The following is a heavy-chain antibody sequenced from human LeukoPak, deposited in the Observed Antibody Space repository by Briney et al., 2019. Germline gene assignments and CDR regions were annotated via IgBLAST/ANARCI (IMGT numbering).Heavy chain of an antibody. V-gene: IGHV1-8*01. CDR1: GYALKNYD. CDR2: MNPDSGNT. CDR3: AVHLPGDYLDR. Sequence: ASGEVSCQASGYALKNYDIHRGGHATGQRRGGMGWMNPDSGNTGFAQKFQGRVTMTRNTSITTAYMELSSLRFEDTAVYYCAVHLPGDYLDRWGQGTLVTVSS. J-gene: IGHJ4*02.